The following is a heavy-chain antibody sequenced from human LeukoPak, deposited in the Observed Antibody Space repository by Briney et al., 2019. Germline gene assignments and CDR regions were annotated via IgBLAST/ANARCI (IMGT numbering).Heavy chain of an antibody. CDR3: ARHAKAYGSSCNY. V-gene: IGHV5-10-1*01. CDR2: IDPGDSYT. Sequence: GESLKTSCKGSGYSFPTYWISWVRQMPGKGLEWMGRIDPGDSYTNYSPSFQGHVTISADKSFSTAYLQWTSLKASDTAMYYCARHAKAYGSSCNYWGQGTLVTVSS. CDR1: GYSFPTYW. J-gene: IGHJ4*02. D-gene: IGHD6-13*01.